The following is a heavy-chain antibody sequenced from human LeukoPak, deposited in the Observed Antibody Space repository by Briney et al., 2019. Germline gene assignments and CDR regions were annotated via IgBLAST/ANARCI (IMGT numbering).Heavy chain of an antibody. CDR2: INHSGST. V-gene: IGHV4-34*01. CDR3: ARDTYYYDSRDWFDP. D-gene: IGHD3-22*01. CDR1: GGSFSGYY. Sequence: SETLSLTCAVYGGSFSGYYWSWIRQPPGKGLEWIGEINHSGSTNYNPSLKSRATMSVDTSKNQFSLKLSSVTAADTAVYYCARDTYYYDSRDWFDPWGQGTLVTVSS. J-gene: IGHJ5*02.